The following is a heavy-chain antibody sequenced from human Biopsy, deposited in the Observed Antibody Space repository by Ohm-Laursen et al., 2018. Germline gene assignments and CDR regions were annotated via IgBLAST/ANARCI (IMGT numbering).Heavy chain of an antibody. CDR3: ARDPLNGHKHFDY. V-gene: IGHV1-2*02. Sequence: ASVKVSCKASSYTFTDYNIHWMRQAPGQGLEWLGYINCKTGATNYAQKFQGTATMTRDTSISTAYLALGSLRSADTAIYYCARDPLNGHKHFDYWGQGSLDTVSS. CDR1: SYTFTDYN. CDR2: INCKTGAT. D-gene: IGHD2-8*01. J-gene: IGHJ4*02.